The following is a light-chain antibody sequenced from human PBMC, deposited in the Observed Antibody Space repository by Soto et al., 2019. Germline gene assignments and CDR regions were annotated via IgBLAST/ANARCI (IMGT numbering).Light chain of an antibody. CDR1: SSDIGGYNY. Sequence: QSVLTQPASVSESPGQSITISCAGTSSDIGGYNYVSWYQQHPDKAPKLMIYGVTNRPSGVSDRFSGSKSGNTASLTISGLQAEDEADYYCTSYTSSSNYVFGTGTKVTVL. CDR3: TSYTSSSNYV. J-gene: IGLJ1*01. V-gene: IGLV2-14*01. CDR2: GVT.